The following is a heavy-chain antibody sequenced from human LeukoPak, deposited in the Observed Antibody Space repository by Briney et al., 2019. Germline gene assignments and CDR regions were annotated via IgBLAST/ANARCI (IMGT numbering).Heavy chain of an antibody. D-gene: IGHD2-15*01. Sequence: SETLSLTCTVSGGSISSYYWSWIRQPAGKGLEWIGRIYTSGSTNYNPSLKGRVTMSVDTSKNQFSLKLSSVTAADTAVYYCARVRGVKYCSGGSCYDYYYYYMDVWGKGTTVTVSS. V-gene: IGHV4-4*07. CDR2: IYTSGST. CDR1: GGSISSYY. CDR3: ARVRGVKYCSGGSCYDYYYYYMDV. J-gene: IGHJ6*03.